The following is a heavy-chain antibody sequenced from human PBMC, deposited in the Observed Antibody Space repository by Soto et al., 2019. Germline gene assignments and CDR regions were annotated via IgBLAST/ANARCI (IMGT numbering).Heavy chain of an antibody. CDR1: GGSISSYY. CDR3: ASWGGYSSGWYYFDY. CDR2: IYYSGST. J-gene: IGHJ4*02. D-gene: IGHD6-19*01. V-gene: IGHV4-59*01. Sequence: ETLSLTCTVSGGSISSYYWSWIRQPPGKGLEWIGYIYYSGSTNYNPSLKSRVTISVDTSKNQFSLKLSSVTAADTAVYYCASWGGYSSGWYYFDYWGQGTLVTVSS.